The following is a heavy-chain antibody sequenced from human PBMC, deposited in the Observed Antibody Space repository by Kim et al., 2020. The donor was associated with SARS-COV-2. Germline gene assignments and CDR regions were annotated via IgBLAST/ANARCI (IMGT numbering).Heavy chain of an antibody. Sequence: GGSLRLSCTASGFTFGDHSMSWFRQAPGKGLEWVGFIRSKAYGGTTLYAASVKGRFSISRDDSKRIPHLHVNSLETEATAEYICSRAGSPDCWGKVILVT. CDR1: GFTFGDHS. J-gene: IGHJ4*02. CDR3: SRAGSPDC. V-gene: IGHV3-49*03. D-gene: IGHD3-10*01. CDR2: IRSKAYGGTT.